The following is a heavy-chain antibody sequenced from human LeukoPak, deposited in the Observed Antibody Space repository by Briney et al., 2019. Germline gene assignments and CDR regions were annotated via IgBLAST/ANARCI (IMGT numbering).Heavy chain of an antibody. CDR2: INWKTGNA. CDR3: TRRAARWQFDL. Sequence: PWGSLRLSCAVSGFNFDDYAMHRVRQAPGRDLEWVSGINWKTGNAIYADSVKGRFTISRDNAKNSLYLQMSSLRAEDTALYYCTRRAARWQFDLWGRGTLLTVSS. CDR1: GFNFDDYA. V-gene: IGHV3-9*01. D-gene: IGHD5-24*01. J-gene: IGHJ2*01.